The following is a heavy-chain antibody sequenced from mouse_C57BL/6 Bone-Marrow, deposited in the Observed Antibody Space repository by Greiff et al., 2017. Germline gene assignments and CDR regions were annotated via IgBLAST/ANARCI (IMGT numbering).Heavy chain of an antibody. D-gene: IGHD2-2*01. CDR3: ARADGNDTEGY. Sequence: DVHLVESGGGLVQPGESLKLSCESNEYEFPSHDMSWVRKTPEKRLELVAAINSDGGSTYYPDSMERRFIISRDNTKKTLYLQMSSLRSEDTALYDGARADGNDTEGYWGQGTTLTVSS. J-gene: IGHJ2*01. CDR2: INSDGGST. CDR1: EYEFPSHD. V-gene: IGHV5-2*01.